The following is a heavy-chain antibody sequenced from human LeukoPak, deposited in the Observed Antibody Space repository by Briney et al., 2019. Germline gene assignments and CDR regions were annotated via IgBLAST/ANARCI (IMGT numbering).Heavy chain of an antibody. CDR3: TRTTSGSYWDDAFDI. J-gene: IGHJ3*02. V-gene: IGHV3-73*01. CDR1: GFTFSGSA. CDR2: IRSKANSYAT. D-gene: IGHD1-26*01. Sequence: GRSLRLSCAASGFTFSGSAMHWVRQASGKGLEWVGRIRSKANSYATAYAASVKGRFTISRDDSKNTAYLQMNSLNTEDTAVYYCTRTTSGSYWDDAFDIWGQGTMVTVSS.